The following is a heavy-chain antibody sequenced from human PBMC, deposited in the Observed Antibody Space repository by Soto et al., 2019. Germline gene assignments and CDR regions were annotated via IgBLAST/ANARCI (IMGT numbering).Heavy chain of an antibody. CDR3: ARGPPIVGNTTPLDS. Sequence: QVQLQESGPRLVKPSGTLSLTCTVSGGSITNSNWWSWVRLPPAKGLEWIGDIYHAGSTKYNPSLERRVTRSVDTSNNQFALTLTSVTAADTAVYFCARGPPIVGNTTPLDSWGQGTLVTVSS. CDR2: IYHAGST. CDR1: GGSITNSNW. J-gene: IGHJ4*02. V-gene: IGHV4-4*02. D-gene: IGHD1-26*01.